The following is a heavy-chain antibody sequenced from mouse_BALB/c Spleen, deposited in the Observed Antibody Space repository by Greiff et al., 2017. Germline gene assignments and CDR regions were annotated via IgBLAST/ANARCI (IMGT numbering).Heavy chain of an antibody. Sequence: VQLQQSGAELVRPGTSVKVSCKASGYAFTNYLIEWVKQRPGQGLEWIGVINPGSGGTNYNEKFKGKATLTADKSSSTAYMQLSSLTSDDSAVYFCARREGYNYFDYWGQGTTLTVSS. V-gene: IGHV1-54*01. CDR2: INPGSGGT. D-gene: IGHD2-2*01. CDR1: GYAFTNYL. J-gene: IGHJ2*01. CDR3: ARREGYNYFDY.